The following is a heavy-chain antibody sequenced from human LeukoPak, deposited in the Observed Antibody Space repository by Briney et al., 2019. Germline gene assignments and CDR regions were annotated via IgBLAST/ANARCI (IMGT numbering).Heavy chain of an antibody. Sequence: PGGSLRLSCAASEFTFSNYAMSWVRQAPGKGLEWVSGISGSGGSTYYADSVKGRFTISRDNSKNTLYLQMNSLRAEDTAVYYCAKCPPYCTNGVCYTQKYYFDYWGQGTLVTVSS. CDR1: EFTFSNYA. J-gene: IGHJ4*02. V-gene: IGHV3-23*01. D-gene: IGHD2-8*01. CDR3: AKCPPYCTNGVCYTQKYYFDY. CDR2: ISGSGGST.